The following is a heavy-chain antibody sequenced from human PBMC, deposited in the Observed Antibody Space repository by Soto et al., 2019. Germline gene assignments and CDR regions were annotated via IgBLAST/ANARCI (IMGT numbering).Heavy chain of an antibody. J-gene: IGHJ4*02. CDR2: IIPIFGTA. Sequence: GGSVKVYCKAYGCPLSSYVISLVRQAAGQGLEWMGGIIPIFGTANYAQKFQGRVTISADKSTSTAYMELSSLRSEDTAVYYCARDLAGSGYYYSDYWGQRPMVTVSS. CDR1: GCPLSSYV. V-gene: IGHV1-69*06. CDR3: ARDLAGSGYYYSDY. D-gene: IGHD3-22*01.